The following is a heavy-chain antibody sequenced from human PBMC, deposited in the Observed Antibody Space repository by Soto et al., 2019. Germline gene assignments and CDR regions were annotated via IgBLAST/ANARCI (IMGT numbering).Heavy chain of an antibody. CDR3: ACTGWEDDAVDI. V-gene: IGHV3-23*01. Sequence: GRSLRLSCAASGFTFSSYAMSWVRQAPGKGLEWVSAISGSGGSTYYADSVKGRFTISRDNSKNTLYLQMNSLRAEHTAVYYFACTGWEDDAVDIWGQGTLVTVSS. CDR2: ISGSGGST. CDR1: GFTFSSYA. J-gene: IGHJ3*02. D-gene: IGHD1-26*01.